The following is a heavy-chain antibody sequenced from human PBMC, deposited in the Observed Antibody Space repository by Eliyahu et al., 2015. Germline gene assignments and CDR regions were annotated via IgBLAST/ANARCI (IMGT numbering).Heavy chain of an antibody. J-gene: IGHJ1*01. CDR3: AKDWATSNIAEYFEH. D-gene: IGHD2/OR15-2a*01. Sequence: QVQLVEAGGGEVQPGRSLRLSCAAXGFIFGSYGMHWVRXAPGKGLEWVALISYNGREKFYADSVKGRFTISRDNSENTLFLQMNSLRVEDTAVYYCAKDWATSNIAEYFEHWGQGTLVSVSS. CDR2: ISYNGREK. V-gene: IGHV3-30*18. CDR1: GFIFGSYG.